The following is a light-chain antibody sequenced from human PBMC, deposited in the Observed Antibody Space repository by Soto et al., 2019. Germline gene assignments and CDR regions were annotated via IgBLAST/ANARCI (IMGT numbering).Light chain of an antibody. V-gene: IGKV1-39*01. CDR1: QSISSY. CDR2: AAS. CDR3: QRSYSTLIT. J-gene: IGKJ5*01. Sequence: IQRTQYPSSLSSSVGDRVTITCRASQSISSYLNWYQQKPGRAPKLLIYAASSLQSGVPSRFSGSGSETDFTLSISSLLPEDVAPYYCQRSYSTLITSGQRTRLEIK.